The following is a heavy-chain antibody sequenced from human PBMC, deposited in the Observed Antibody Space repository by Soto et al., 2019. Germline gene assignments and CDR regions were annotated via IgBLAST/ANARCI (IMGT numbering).Heavy chain of an antibody. CDR2: ISYDGSNK. CDR3: ASWAGRSSTSFFSGPFDY. J-gene: IGHJ4*02. Sequence: QVQLVESGGSVVQPGGSLRLSCAASGFTFNNHGMHWVRQAPGKGLEWVAVISYDGSNKYYADSMRGRLTISRDNSKNTXXLQMHSLRPEDTAVYYCASWAGRSSTSFFSGPFDYWGQGTLVTASS. D-gene: IGHD2-2*01. CDR1: GFTFNNHG. V-gene: IGHV3-30*03.